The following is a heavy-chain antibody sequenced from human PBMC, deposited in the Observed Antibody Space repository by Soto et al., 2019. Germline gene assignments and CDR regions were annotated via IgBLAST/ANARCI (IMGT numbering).Heavy chain of an antibody. D-gene: IGHD5-12*01. CDR2: IWYDGSNK. J-gene: IGHJ4*02. Sequence: GGSLRLSCAASGFTFSSYGMHWVRQAPGKGLEWVAVIWYDGSNKYYADSVKGRFTISRDNSKNTLYLQMNSLRAEDTAVYYCARDRWLHSDRYFDYWGQGTLVTVSS. CDR1: GFTFSSYG. V-gene: IGHV3-33*01. CDR3: ARDRWLHSDRYFDY.